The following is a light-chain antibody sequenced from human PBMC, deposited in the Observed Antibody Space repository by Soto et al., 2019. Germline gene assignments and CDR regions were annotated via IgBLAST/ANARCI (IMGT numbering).Light chain of an antibody. V-gene: IGLV2-8*01. J-gene: IGLJ1*01. CDR2: EVT. Sequence: QSVLTQPPSASGSPGQSVTISCTGTSSDVGGYNFVSWYQHFPGKAPKLIIYEVTKRPSGVPDRFSGSKSGNTASLTVSGLQTDDEADYYCSSYGGSNHFVFGTGTKVTVL. CDR1: SSDVGGYNF. CDR3: SSYGGSNHFV.